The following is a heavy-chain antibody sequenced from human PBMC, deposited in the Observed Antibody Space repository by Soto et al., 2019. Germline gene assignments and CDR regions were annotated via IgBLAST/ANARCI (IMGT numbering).Heavy chain of an antibody. V-gene: IGHV2-70*04. J-gene: IGHJ4*02. Sequence: SGPTLVNPTQTLTLTCTFSGFALSAGGMRVSWIRQPPGKALEWLARIDWDDAKFYSPSLQTRLTISKGPSKNQVVLTMSNVGPEDAGTYYCAGAPGYTYAYDYWGQGTLVTVSS. D-gene: IGHD5-18*01. CDR3: AGAPGYTYAYDY. CDR2: IDWDDAK. CDR1: GFALSAGGMR.